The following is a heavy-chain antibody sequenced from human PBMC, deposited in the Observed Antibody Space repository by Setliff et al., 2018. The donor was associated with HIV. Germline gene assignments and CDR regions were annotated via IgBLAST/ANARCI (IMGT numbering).Heavy chain of an antibody. CDR2: IYYSGST. D-gene: IGHD5-18*01. J-gene: IGHJ4*02. CDR3: AREEKLAVHTTRPPRFDC. Sequence: NPSETLSLTCTVSGGSISSSSYYWGWIRQPPGKGLEWIGSIYYSGSTYYNPSLKSRVTISVDTSKNQSSLKLSSVTAADTAVYYCAREEKLAVHTTRPPRFDCWGQGTLVTVSS. CDR1: GGSISSSSYY. V-gene: IGHV4-39*02.